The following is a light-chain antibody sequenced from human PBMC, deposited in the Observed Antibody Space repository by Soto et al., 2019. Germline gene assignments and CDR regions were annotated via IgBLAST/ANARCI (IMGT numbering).Light chain of an antibody. CDR3: QQHGSSPPSWT. Sequence: ETVLTQSPGTLSLSPGERATLFCRASQSVSSNYLAWYHQKPGQAPRLLIYGASSRATGIPDRFSGSGSGTDFTLTISRLEPEDFAVYYCQQHGSSPPSWTFGQGTKVEIK. V-gene: IGKV3-20*01. J-gene: IGKJ1*01. CDR1: QSVSSNY. CDR2: GAS.